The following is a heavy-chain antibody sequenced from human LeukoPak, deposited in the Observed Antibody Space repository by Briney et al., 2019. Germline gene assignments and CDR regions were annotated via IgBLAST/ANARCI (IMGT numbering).Heavy chain of an antibody. CDR3: ARTNTAMADLLSY. CDR2: ISYDGSNK. V-gene: IGHV3-30-3*01. D-gene: IGHD5-18*01. J-gene: IGHJ4*02. Sequence: PGGTLRLSCAAYGFTFSSCDMHWVRQAPGKGLEWVAVISYDGSNKYYADSVKGRFTISRDNSKNTLYLQMNSLRAEDTAVYYCARTNTAMADLLSYWGQGTLVTLSS. CDR1: GFTFSSCD.